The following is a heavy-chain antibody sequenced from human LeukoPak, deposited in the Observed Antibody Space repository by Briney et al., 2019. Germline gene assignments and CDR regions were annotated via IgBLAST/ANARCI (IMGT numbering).Heavy chain of an antibody. J-gene: IGHJ5*02. V-gene: IGHV4-59*08. D-gene: IGHD6-19*01. CDR3: AGALYSSGWYGIFDP. CDR2: IYYSGGT. CDR1: GDSISSYY. Sequence: SETLSLTFTVSGDSISSYYLSWIRQPPGKGLEWIAYIYYSGGTNYNPSLKSRVTISVDTSKNQLSLKLTSVTAADTAVYFCAGALYSSGWYGIFDPWGQGTLVTVSS.